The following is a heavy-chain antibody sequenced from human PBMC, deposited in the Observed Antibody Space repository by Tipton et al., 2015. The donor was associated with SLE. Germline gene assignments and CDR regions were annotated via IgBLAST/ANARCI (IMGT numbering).Heavy chain of an antibody. D-gene: IGHD1-20*01. CDR1: GGSMSGSSYY. Sequence: TLSLTCSVSGGSMSGSSYYWGWIRQPPGKGLEWIGNIFYSGRTYYNPSLQSRVTISVDTSKNHFSLNLRSVTAADTAVYYCTRVRRGYNWNVWSFDPWGPGTLVTVSS. V-gene: IGHV4-39*07. CDR2: IFYSGRT. CDR3: TRVRRGYNWNVWSFDP. J-gene: IGHJ5*02.